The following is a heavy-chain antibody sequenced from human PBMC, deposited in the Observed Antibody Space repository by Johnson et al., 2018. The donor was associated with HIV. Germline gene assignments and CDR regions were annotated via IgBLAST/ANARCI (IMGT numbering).Heavy chain of an antibody. D-gene: IGHD3-10*01. J-gene: IGHJ3*02. Sequence: QVQLVESGGGVVQSGRSLRLSCTSSAFTFSGYAMHWVRQAPGKGLEWVSALTYDASNNYYADSVKGRFTISRDNSKNTVYLQLDSLRGEDTAGYYCARDPGNGGRPFDAFDIWGQGTMVTVSS. CDR3: ARDPGNGGRPFDAFDI. CDR2: LTYDASNN. V-gene: IGHV3-30*04. CDR1: AFTFSGYA.